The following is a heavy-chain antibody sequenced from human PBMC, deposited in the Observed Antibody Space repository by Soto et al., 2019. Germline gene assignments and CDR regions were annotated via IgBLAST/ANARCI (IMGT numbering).Heavy chain of an antibody. D-gene: IGHD3-10*01. CDR2: IYYSGST. J-gene: IGHJ5*02. CDR3: ARQGPMVLWFGELLTGNTYNWFDP. V-gene: IGHV4-39*01. CDR1: GGSISSSSYY. Sequence: QLQLQESGPGLVKPSETLSLTCTVSGGSISSSSYYWGWIRQPPGKGLEWIGSIYYSGSTYYNPSLKSRVTISVATSKNQFSLKLSSVTAADTAVYYCARQGPMVLWFGELLTGNTYNWFDPWGQGTLVTVSS.